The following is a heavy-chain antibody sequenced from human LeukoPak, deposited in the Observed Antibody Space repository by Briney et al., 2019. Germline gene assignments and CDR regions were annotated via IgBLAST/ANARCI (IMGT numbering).Heavy chain of an antibody. CDR1: GGSFSGYY. CDR2: INHSGST. V-gene: IGHV4-34*01. Sequence: SETLSLTCAVYGGSFSGYYWSWIRQPPGKGLEWIGEINHSGSTNCNPSLKSRVTISVDTSKNQFSLKLSSVTAADTAVYYCARLGYSSSSGLDYWGQGTLVTVSS. D-gene: IGHD6-6*01. J-gene: IGHJ4*02. CDR3: ARLGYSSSSGLDY.